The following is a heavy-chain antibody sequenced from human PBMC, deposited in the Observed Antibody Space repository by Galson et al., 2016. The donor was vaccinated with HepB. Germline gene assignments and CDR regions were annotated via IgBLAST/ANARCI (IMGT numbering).Heavy chain of an antibody. Sequence: SLRLSCAASGFTFSSSAMHWVRQAPGKGLEWVAVISYDGSNKYYADSVKGRFTISRDNSKNTLYLQMNSLRAEDTAVYYCARGGDITVVKGMDGYLGQGTLGTVSS. D-gene: IGHD4-23*01. CDR2: ISYDGSNK. J-gene: IGHJ4*02. V-gene: IGHV3-30-3*01. CDR3: ARGGDITVVKGMDGY. CDR1: GFTFSSSA.